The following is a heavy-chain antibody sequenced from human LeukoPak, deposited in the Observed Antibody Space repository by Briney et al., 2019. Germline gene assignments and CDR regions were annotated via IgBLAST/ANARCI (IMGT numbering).Heavy chain of an antibody. CDR1: GFTYTRYA. Sequence: AGGSLRPSCVPSGFTYTRYAMTWVPRAPGKGLEWVSTTSGSGSTTYYADSVKGRFTISRDNSNNTVYLQMNSLRAEDTAVYYCAKDNDFLTGHYWDYWGQGSLVTVSS. CDR2: TSGSGSTT. V-gene: IGHV3-23*01. CDR3: AKDNDFLTGHYWDY. D-gene: IGHD3-9*01. J-gene: IGHJ4*02.